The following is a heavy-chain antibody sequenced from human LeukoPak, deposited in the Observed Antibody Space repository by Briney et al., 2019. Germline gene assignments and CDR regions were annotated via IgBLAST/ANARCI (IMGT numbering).Heavy chain of an antibody. Sequence: PSETLSLTCTVSGGSISSGGYYWSWIRQPAGKRLEWIGRIYTGGSTNYNPSLESRVTISLDTSKNQFSLKLSSVTAADTAVYYCARGGSDWGYYFDYWGQGTLVIVSS. V-gene: IGHV4-61*02. D-gene: IGHD7-27*01. CDR1: GGSISSGGYY. J-gene: IGHJ4*02. CDR2: IYTGGST. CDR3: ARGGSDWGYYFDY.